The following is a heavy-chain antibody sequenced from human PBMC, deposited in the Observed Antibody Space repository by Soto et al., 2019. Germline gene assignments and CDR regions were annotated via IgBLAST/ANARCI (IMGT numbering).Heavy chain of an antibody. CDR2: IYYSGST. D-gene: IGHD3-3*01. CDR1: GGSISSGGYY. CDR3: ARSYDFWSGPDDGGFDP. J-gene: IGHJ5*02. V-gene: IGHV4-31*03. Sequence: SETLSLTCTVSGGSISSGGYYWSWIRQRPGKGLEWIGYIYYSGSTYYNPSLKSRVTISVDTSKNQFSLKLSSVTAADTAVYYCARSYDFWSGPDDGGFDPWGQGTLVTVSS.